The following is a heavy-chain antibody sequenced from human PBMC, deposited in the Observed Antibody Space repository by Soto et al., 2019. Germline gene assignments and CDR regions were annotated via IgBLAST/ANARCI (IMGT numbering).Heavy chain of an antibody. CDR2: IKSERDGGTI. Sequence: GGSLRLSCGASGFPFSKAWMNWLRQAPGKGLEWVGRIKSERDGGTIDYAAPVKGRFTISRDDSRNTVYLQMNSLKIEDTAVYYCATSVVVNGTVECWGQGALVTVSS. CDR3: ATSVVVNGTVEC. J-gene: IGHJ4*02. V-gene: IGHV3-15*07. CDR1: GFPFSKAW. D-gene: IGHD2-15*01.